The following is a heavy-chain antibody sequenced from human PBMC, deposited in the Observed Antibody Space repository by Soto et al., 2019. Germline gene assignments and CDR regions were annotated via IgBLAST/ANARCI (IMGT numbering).Heavy chain of an antibody. D-gene: IGHD6-6*01. Sequence: ASVKVSCKASGYTFTSYGISWVRQAPGQGLKWMGWISAYNGNTNYAQKLQGRVTMTTDTSTSTAYMELRSLRSDDTAVYYCARVRDSSSSKTYYYYYMDVWGKGTTVTVSS. V-gene: IGHV1-18*01. CDR3: ARVRDSSSSKTYYYYYMDV. J-gene: IGHJ6*03. CDR2: ISAYNGNT. CDR1: GYTFTSYG.